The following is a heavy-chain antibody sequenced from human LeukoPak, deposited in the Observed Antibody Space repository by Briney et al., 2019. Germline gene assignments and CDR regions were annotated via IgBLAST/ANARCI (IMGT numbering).Heavy chain of an antibody. J-gene: IGHJ4*02. Sequence: PSETLSLTCAVSGGSISSSNWWSWVRQPPGKGLEWIGEIYHSGSTNYNPSLKSRVTISVDKSKNQFSLKLSSVTAADTAVYYCARGHRLRYFDWLGAPLFDYWGQGTLVTVSS. CDR1: GGSISSSNW. CDR2: IYHSGST. CDR3: ARGHRLRYFDWLGAPLFDY. D-gene: IGHD3-9*01. V-gene: IGHV4-4*02.